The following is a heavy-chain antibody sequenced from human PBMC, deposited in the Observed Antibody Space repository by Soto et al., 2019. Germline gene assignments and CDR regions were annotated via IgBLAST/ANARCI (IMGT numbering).Heavy chain of an antibody. Sequence: KSHRASVKVSCKASGYTFTGYYMHWVRQAPGQGLEWMGWINPNSGGTNYAQKFQGWVTMTRDTSISTAYMELSRLRSDDTAVYYCARFSSAVAAPHDAFDIWGQGTMVTVSS. J-gene: IGHJ3*02. V-gene: IGHV1-2*04. D-gene: IGHD6-19*01. CDR1: GYTFTGYY. CDR2: INPNSGGT. CDR3: ARFSSAVAAPHDAFDI.